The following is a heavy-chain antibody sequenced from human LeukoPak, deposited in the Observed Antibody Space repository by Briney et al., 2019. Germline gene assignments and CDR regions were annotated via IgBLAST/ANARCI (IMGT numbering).Heavy chain of an antibody. D-gene: IGHD3-9*01. CDR3: ARDPDRRYFDWLRAFDY. Sequence: GALRLSCAASGFTFSSYSMNWVRPAPGKGLEWVSSITSSSSYIYYADSVKGRFTISRDNAKNSLYLQMNSLRAEDTAVYYCARDPDRRYFDWLRAFDYWGQGTLVTVSS. V-gene: IGHV3-21*01. CDR1: GFTFSSYS. J-gene: IGHJ4*02. CDR2: ITSSSSYI.